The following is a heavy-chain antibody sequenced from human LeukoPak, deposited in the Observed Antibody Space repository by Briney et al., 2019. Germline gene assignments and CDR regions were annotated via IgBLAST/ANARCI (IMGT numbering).Heavy chain of an antibody. CDR1: GFSFITYC. D-gene: IGHD6-6*01. V-gene: IGHV3-7*01. CDR3: ARADSSIATRLSRSSIFNYYYYMDV. CDR2: IKQDGSEK. J-gene: IGHJ6*03. Sequence: GGSLRLSCAASGFSFITYCMSWVSQAPGKGLEWVANIKQDGSEKYYVDSVKGRFTISRDNARNSLFLQMNSLRAEDTAVYYCARADSSIATRLSRSSIFNYYYYMDVWGKGTTVTVSS.